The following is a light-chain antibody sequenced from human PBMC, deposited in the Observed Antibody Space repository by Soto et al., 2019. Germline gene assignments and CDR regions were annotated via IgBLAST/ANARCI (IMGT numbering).Light chain of an antibody. V-gene: IGKV1D-8*01. J-gene: IGKJ2*01. Sequence: VIWMTQSPSLLSASTGDRVSISGLMSRGISSYLAWYQQKPGKAPELLIYAASTLQSGVPSRFSGSGSGTDLTLTISCLQSQDFATYYCQQYYSLPRTFGKRTK. CDR2: AAS. CDR1: RGISSY. CDR3: QQYYSLPRT.